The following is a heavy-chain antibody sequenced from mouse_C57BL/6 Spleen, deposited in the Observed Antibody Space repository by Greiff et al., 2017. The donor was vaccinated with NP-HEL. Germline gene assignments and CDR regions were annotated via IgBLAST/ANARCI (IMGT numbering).Heavy chain of an antibody. D-gene: IGHD1-1*01. CDR1: GFTFSDYG. V-gene: IGHV5-17*01. CDR2: ISSGSSTI. J-gene: IGHJ2*01. Sequence: DVMLVESGGGLVKPGGSLKLSCAASGFTFSDYGMHWVRQAPEKGLEWVAYISSGSSTIYYADTVKGRFTISRDNAKNTLFLQMTSLRSEDTAMYYCARSTTVVATSFDYWGQGTTLTVSS. CDR3: ARSTTVVATSFDY.